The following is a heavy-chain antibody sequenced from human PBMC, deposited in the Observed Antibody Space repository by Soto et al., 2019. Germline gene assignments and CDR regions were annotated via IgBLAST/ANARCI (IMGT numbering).Heavy chain of an antibody. V-gene: IGHV4-39*01. Sequence: QLQLQESGPGLVKPSETLSLTCTVSGGSVSSTSYYWGWIRQPPGKGLEWIGSIYYSGSTYYKPSLKSRVTISVDTSKNQFSLKLSSVTAADTAVYYWARIVGIRNSIGQRYYFDYWGQGTLVTVSS. CDR2: IYYSGST. J-gene: IGHJ4*02. CDR3: ARIVGIRNSIGQRYYFDY. CDR1: GGSVSSTSYY. D-gene: IGHD6-19*01.